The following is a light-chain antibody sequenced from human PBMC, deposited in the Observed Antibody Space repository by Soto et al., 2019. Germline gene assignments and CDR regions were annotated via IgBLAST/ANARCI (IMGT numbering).Light chain of an antibody. CDR2: GAS. J-gene: IGKJ5*01. CDR1: QSISRN. V-gene: IGKV3-15*01. CDR3: QQYNIWPPYT. Sequence: EIVMTQSPATLSVSPGERVTLSCRASQSISRNLAWYQQKPGQAPRLLIYGASTRASGIPARFSGSGSGTEFTLTISGLQSEDFALYYCQQYNIWPPYTFGQGTRLEIK.